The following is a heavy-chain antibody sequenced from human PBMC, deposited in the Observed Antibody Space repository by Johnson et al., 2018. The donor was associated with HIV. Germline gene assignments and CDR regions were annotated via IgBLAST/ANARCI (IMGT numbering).Heavy chain of an antibody. CDR2: IKQDGSEK. CDR3: ARDGEDSSGWDNFGAFDI. J-gene: IGHJ3*02. V-gene: IGHV3-7*01. D-gene: IGHD6-19*01. CDR1: GFTFSRYW. Sequence: VQLVESGGGLVQPGGSLRLSCAASGFTFSRYWMSWVRQAPGKGLEWVANIKQDGSEKYYVDSVKGRFTISRDNAKNSLYLQMNSLRAEDTAVYYCARDGEDSSGWDNFGAFDIWGQGTIVTVSS.